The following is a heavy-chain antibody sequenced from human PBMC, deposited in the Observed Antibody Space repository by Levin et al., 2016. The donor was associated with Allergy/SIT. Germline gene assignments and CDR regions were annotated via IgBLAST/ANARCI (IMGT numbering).Heavy chain of an antibody. CDR1: GYSFTSYW. D-gene: IGHD2-15*01. CDR3: ARLSVLGYCSGGSCHDWFDP. Sequence: GESLKISCKGSGYSFTSYWIGWVRQMPGKGLEWMGIIYPGDSDTRYSPSFQGQVTISADKSISTAYLQWSSLKASDTAMYYCARLSVLGYCSGGSCHDWFDPWGQGTLVTVSS. J-gene: IGHJ5*02. V-gene: IGHV5-51*01. CDR2: IYPGDSDT.